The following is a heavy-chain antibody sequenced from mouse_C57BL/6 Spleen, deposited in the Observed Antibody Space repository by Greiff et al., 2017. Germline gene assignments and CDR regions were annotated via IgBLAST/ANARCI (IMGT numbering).Heavy chain of an antibody. Sequence: EVQLQQSGPELVKPGASVKMSCKASGYTFTDYNMHWVKQSHGKSLAWIGYINPNNGGTSYNQKFKGNATLTVNKSSSTAYMELRSLTSEDSAVYYCARRGTKVVEGYFDVWGTGTTVTISS. CDR1: GYTFTDYN. J-gene: IGHJ1*03. CDR2: INPNNGGT. CDR3: ARRGTKVVEGYFDV. V-gene: IGHV1-22*01. D-gene: IGHD1-1*01.